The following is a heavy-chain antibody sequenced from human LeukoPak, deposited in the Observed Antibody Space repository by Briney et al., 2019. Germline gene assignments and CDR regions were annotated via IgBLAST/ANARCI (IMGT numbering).Heavy chain of an antibody. J-gene: IGHJ4*02. CDR1: GFTFSNSA. D-gene: IGHD3-9*01. CDR2: IDYDSSHI. V-gene: IGHV3-21*01. CDR3: ARDPLRYLRVGHYDY. Sequence: GGSLRLSCAASGFTFSNSAMNWVRQVPGKGLEWVSSIDYDSSHIYYAASVRGRFTISRDNARNSVYLQMNSLRVEGTAVYYCARDPLRYLRVGHYDYWGQGTLVVVSS.